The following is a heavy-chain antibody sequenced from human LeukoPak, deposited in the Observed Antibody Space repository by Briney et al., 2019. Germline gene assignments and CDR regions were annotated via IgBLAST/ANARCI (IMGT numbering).Heavy chain of an antibody. V-gene: IGHV3-30*03. CDR3: AREGMVRGVYFDY. CDR1: GFTFNSFG. Sequence: GGSLRLSCAASGFTFNSFGMHWVRQAPGKGLEWVAVISYDGSKKYYADSVKGRFTISRDNSKNTLYLQMNSLRAEDTAVYYCAREGMVRGVYFDYWGQGTLVTVSS. J-gene: IGHJ4*02. CDR2: ISYDGSKK. D-gene: IGHD3-10*01.